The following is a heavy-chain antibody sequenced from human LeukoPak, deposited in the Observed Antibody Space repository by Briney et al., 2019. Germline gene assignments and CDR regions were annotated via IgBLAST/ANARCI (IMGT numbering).Heavy chain of an antibody. D-gene: IGHD4-11*01. CDR2: INPNSGGT. Sequence: ASVKVSCKASGYTFTGYYMHWVRQAPGQGLEWMGWINPNSGGTDYAQKFQGRVTMTRDTSISTAYMELSRLRSDDTAVYYCARDLKSGNYGLGYYYGMDVWDQGTTVTVSS. CDR3: ARDLKSGNYGLGYYYGMDV. V-gene: IGHV1-2*02. J-gene: IGHJ6*02. CDR1: GYTFTGYY.